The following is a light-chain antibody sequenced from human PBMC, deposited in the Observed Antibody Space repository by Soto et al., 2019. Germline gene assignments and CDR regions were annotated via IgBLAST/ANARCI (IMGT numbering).Light chain of an antibody. CDR2: EVS. CDR3: QQHINWPLT. Sequence: EIVLTQSPATLSLSPGERATLSCTASQTVSSSLAWYQQKPGQAPRLLIYEVSNRATGIPARFSGSGSGADFTLTISSLEPGDFALYYCQQHINWPLTFGGGTKV. V-gene: IGKV3-11*01. CDR1: QTVSSS. J-gene: IGKJ4*01.